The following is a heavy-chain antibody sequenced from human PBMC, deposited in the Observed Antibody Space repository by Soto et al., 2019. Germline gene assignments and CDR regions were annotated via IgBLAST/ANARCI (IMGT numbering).Heavy chain of an antibody. CDR1: RYAFTTYI. D-gene: IGHD3-9*01. J-gene: IGHJ4*01. CDR2: INAGNGNT. V-gene: IGHV1-3*01. Sequence: QVQLVQSGAEVKKPGASVRISCEASRYAFTTYILYWVRQAPGQRLEWMGWINAGNGNTKYSQKFQDRVTITRDTSASTAYMELSSLRSEDTAVYYCASGNCYDICYHDYWGHGTLVTVSS. CDR3: ASGNCYDICYHDY.